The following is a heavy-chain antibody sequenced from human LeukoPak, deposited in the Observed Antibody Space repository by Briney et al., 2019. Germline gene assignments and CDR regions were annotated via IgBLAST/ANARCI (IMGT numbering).Heavy chain of an antibody. V-gene: IGHV4-59*08. D-gene: IGHD3-9*01. CDR1: GGSISDYY. Sequence: SETLSLTCTVSGGSISDYYWSWIRQPPGKGLEWIGHIYYSGSTNYNPSLKSRVTISVDTSKNQFSLKLSSVTAADTAVYFCARQTGCLVYWGQGTLVTVSS. J-gene: IGHJ4*02. CDR3: ARQTGCLVY. CDR2: IYYSGST.